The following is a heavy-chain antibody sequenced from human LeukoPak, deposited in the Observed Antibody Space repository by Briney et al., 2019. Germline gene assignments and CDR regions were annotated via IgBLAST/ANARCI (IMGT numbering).Heavy chain of an antibody. J-gene: IGHJ4*02. CDR3: ARWFYYGSTTYYNFDY. CDR1: GYTFNNYG. V-gene: IGHV1-18*01. D-gene: IGHD3-10*01. Sequence: GASVKVSCKASGYTFNNYGISWVRQAPGQGLEWMGWLSPYGNSDYAQRFQGRVTVTTDTSTSAAYMELRSLRSDDTAVYYCARWFYYGSTTYYNFDYWGQGTLVTVSS. CDR2: LSPYGNS.